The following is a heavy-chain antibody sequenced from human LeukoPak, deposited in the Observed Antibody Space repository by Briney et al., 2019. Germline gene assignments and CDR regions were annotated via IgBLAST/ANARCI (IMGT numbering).Heavy chain of an antibody. CDR3: AKDRIRYFDWLSSFDY. J-gene: IGHJ4*02. CDR1: GFTFSSHG. Sequence: GGSLRLSCGASGFTFSSHGMHWVRQAPGKGLEWVAFIRYDGSNKYYADSVKGRFTISRDNSKNTLYLQMNSLRAEDTAVYYCAKDRIRYFDWLSSFDYWGQGTLVTVSS. V-gene: IGHV3-30*02. CDR2: IRYDGSNK. D-gene: IGHD3-9*01.